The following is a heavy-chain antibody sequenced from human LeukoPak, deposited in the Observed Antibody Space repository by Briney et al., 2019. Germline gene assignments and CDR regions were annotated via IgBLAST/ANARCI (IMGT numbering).Heavy chain of an antibody. Sequence: GESLKISCKGSGYSSTSYWIGWVRQMPGKGLEWMGIIYPGDSDTRYSPSFQGQVTISADKSISTAYLQWSSLKASDTAMYYCARGWIQLGNWFDPWGQGTLVTVSS. J-gene: IGHJ5*02. V-gene: IGHV5-51*01. CDR2: IYPGDSDT. D-gene: IGHD5-18*01. CDR1: GYSSTSYW. CDR3: ARGWIQLGNWFDP.